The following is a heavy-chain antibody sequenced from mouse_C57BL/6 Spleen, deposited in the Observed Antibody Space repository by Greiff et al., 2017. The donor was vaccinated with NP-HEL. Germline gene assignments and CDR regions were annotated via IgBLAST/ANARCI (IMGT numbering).Heavy chain of an antibody. CDR3: ARGEYYGSSHWYFDV. V-gene: IGHV1-82*01. D-gene: IGHD1-1*01. CDR2: IYPGDGDT. Sequence: QVQLKQSGPELVKPGASVKISCKASGYAFSSSWMNWVKQRPGKGLEWIGRIYPGDGDTNYNGKFKGKATLTADKSSSTAYMQLSSLTSEDSAVYFCARGEYYGSSHWYFDVWGTGTTVTVSS. J-gene: IGHJ1*03. CDR1: GYAFSSSW.